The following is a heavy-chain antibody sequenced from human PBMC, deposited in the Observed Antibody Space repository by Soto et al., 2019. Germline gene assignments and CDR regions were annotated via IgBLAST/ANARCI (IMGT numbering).Heavy chain of an antibody. V-gene: IGHV3-21*01. D-gene: IGHD2-15*01. CDR1: GFTFSTYS. CDR3: ATDPGYCSGGTCYGTYFDY. J-gene: IGHJ4*02. Sequence: GGSLRLSCAASGFTFSTYSMNWVRQAPGKGLEWVSSISSSSTYIYYADSMEGRFTISRDNAKNSLYLQINSLRAEDTAVYYCATDPGYCSGGTCYGTYFDYWGQGTLVTVSS. CDR2: ISSSSTYI.